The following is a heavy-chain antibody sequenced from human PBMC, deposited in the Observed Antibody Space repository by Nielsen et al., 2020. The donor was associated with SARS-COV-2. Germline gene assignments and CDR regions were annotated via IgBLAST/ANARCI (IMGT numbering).Heavy chain of an antibody. CDR3: ARVFIKRVVVTRSYYYYGMDV. Sequence: GESLKISCAASGISITSYWMNWVRQVPGKGLEWVASIKEDGSERYFVDSVKGRFTISRDNAKNSLYLRMNSLRAEDTAVYYCARVFIKRVVVTRSYYYYGMDVWGQGTLVTVSS. J-gene: IGHJ6*02. CDR1: GISITSYW. D-gene: IGHD3-22*01. CDR2: IKEDGSER. V-gene: IGHV3-7*05.